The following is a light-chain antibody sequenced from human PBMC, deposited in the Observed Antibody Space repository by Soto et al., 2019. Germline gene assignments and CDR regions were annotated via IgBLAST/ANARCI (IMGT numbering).Light chain of an antibody. Sequence: VLTQPRSVSGSPGQSVTISCTGTSSDVGGYNYVSWYQQHPGKAPKLMIYDVSKRPSGVPDRFSGSKSGNTASLTISGLQAEDEADYYCCSYAGSYTPFGTGTKVTVL. V-gene: IGLV2-11*01. CDR3: CSYAGSYTP. CDR1: SSDVGGYNY. J-gene: IGLJ1*01. CDR2: DVS.